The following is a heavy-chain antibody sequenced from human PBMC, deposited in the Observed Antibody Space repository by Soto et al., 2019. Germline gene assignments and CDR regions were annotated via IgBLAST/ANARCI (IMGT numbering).Heavy chain of an antibody. CDR2: FDPEDGET. CDR1: GYTLTELS. J-gene: IGHJ1*01. Sequence: ASVKVSCEVSGYTLTELSMHWVRPAPAKGLEWMGGFDPEDGETIYAQKFQGRVTMTEDRSTDTAYMELSSLRSEDTAVYYCATLETPIMSAGPDEYFQHWGQGTLVTVSS. CDR3: ATLETPIMSAGPDEYFQH. V-gene: IGHV1-24*01. D-gene: IGHD3-3*01.